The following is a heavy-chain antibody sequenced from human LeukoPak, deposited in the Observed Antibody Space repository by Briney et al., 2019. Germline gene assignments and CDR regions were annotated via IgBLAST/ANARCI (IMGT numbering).Heavy chain of an antibody. Sequence: ASVKVSCKASGYTFTSYGISWVRQAPGQGLEWMGWISAYNGNTNYAQKLQGRVTMTTDTSTSTSYMELRSLRADDTAVYYCARDRVGLPSGWFDPWGQGTLVTVSS. V-gene: IGHV1-18*01. J-gene: IGHJ5*02. D-gene: IGHD1-26*01. CDR1: GYTFTSYG. CDR3: ARDRVGLPSGWFDP. CDR2: ISAYNGNT.